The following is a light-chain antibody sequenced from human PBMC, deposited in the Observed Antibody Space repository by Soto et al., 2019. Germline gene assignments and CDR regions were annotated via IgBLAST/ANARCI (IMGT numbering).Light chain of an antibody. J-gene: IGKJ3*01. CDR1: QSISSW. Sequence: DIQMTQSPSTLSASVGDRVTITCRASQSISSWLAWYQQKPGKAPKLLIYDASSLESGVPSRFSGSGSGTEFTLTISSLQHDDFATYYCQQYNSYPFTLGPGTKVDIK. CDR3: QQYNSYPFT. V-gene: IGKV1-5*01. CDR2: DAS.